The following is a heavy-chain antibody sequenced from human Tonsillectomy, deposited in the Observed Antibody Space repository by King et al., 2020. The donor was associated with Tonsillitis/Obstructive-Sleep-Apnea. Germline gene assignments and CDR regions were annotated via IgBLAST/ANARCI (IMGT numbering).Heavy chain of an antibody. CDR2: ISGSGGST. Sequence: VQLVESGGGLVQPGGSLRLSCAASGFTFSSYAMSWVRQAPGKGLEGVSAISGSGGSTYCAYSVKGRFTISGNNSKNTLYLQMNSLRAEDTAVYYCAKDPGSSGYSSGFDYWGQGTLVTVSS. V-gene: IGHV3-23*04. D-gene: IGHD3-22*01. CDR1: GFTFSSYA. CDR3: AKDPGSSGYSSGFDY. J-gene: IGHJ4*02.